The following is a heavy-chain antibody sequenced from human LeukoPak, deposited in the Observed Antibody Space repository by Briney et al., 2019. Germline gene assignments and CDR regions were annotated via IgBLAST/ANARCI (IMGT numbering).Heavy chain of an antibody. CDR3: ARSCSSTSCFYYFDY. Sequence: ASVKVSCKASGVTFSSYAISWVRQAPGQGLEWMGGIIPIFGTANYAQKFQGRVTITTDESTSTAYMELSSLRSEDTAVYYCARSCSSTSCFYYFDYWGQGTLVTVSS. J-gene: IGHJ4*02. D-gene: IGHD2-2*01. CDR2: IIPIFGTA. V-gene: IGHV1-69*05. CDR1: GVTFSSYA.